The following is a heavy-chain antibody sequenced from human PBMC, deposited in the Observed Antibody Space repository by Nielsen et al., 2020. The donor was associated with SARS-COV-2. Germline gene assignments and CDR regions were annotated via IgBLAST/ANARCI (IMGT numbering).Heavy chain of an antibody. Sequence: GGSLRLSCAASGFTFSSYAMHWVRQAPGKGLEWVAVISYDGSNKYYADSVKSRFTISRDNSKNTLYLQMNSLRAEDTAVYYCAKCNYGDYSGAFDIWGQGTMVTVSS. CDR3: AKCNYGDYSGAFDI. V-gene: IGHV3-30-3*02. J-gene: IGHJ3*02. CDR2: ISYDGSNK. D-gene: IGHD4-17*01. CDR1: GFTFSSYA.